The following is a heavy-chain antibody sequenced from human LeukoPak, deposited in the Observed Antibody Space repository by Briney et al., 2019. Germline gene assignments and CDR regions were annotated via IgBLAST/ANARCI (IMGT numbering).Heavy chain of an antibody. Sequence: PGGSLRLSCAASGFTFSGYAMSWVRQAPGKGLEWVSAISGGGVSTYYADSIKGRFTISRDDSKNTLYLQMNSLRAEDTAVYYCAKGMVRGVIPDYWGQGTLVIVSS. CDR1: GFTFSGYA. CDR2: ISGGGVST. J-gene: IGHJ4*02. CDR3: AKGMVRGVIPDY. V-gene: IGHV3-23*01. D-gene: IGHD3-10*01.